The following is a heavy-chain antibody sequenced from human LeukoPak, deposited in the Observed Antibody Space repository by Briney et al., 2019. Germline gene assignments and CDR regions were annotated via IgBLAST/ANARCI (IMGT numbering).Heavy chain of an antibody. CDR3: AKRADSSGDYYLDY. Sequence: GESLKFSCIVSGYSFTTYWIGWVRQMPGKGLEWMGIIYLGDSDTRYSPSFQGQVTISADKSISTAYLQWSSLKASDTAIYYCAKRADSSGDYYLDYWGQGTLVTVSS. CDR2: IYLGDSDT. D-gene: IGHD3-22*01. CDR1: GYSFTTYW. V-gene: IGHV5-51*01. J-gene: IGHJ4*02.